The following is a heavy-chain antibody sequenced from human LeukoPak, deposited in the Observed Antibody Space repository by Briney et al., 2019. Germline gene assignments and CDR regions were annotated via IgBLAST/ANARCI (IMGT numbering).Heavy chain of an antibody. V-gene: IGHV2-5*02. J-gene: IGHJ3*02. CDR3: AHSLTGGAEGYFAFDI. Sequence: SGPTLVNPTQTLTLTCTFSGFSLSTSGVGVGWIRQPPGKALEWLALIYWDDDKRYIPSLKSRLTITKDTSKNQMVLTMTNMDPVDTATYYCAHSLTGGAEGYFAFDIWGQGTMVTVSS. D-gene: IGHD2-21*01. CDR1: GFSLSTSGVG. CDR2: IYWDDDK.